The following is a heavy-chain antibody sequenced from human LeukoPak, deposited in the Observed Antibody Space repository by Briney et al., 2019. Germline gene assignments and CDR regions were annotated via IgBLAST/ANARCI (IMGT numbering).Heavy chain of an antibody. V-gene: IGHV4-31*03. J-gene: IGHJ5*02. CDR2: IYYSGST. D-gene: IGHD5-12*01. Sequence: PSETLSLTCTVSGGSISSGGYYWSWIRQHPGKGLEWIGYIYYSGSTYYNPTLKSRITISIDASKNQFSLKLTSVTAADTAVYYCARNMNSYSGFDRAAHLWGQGTLVTVSS. CDR1: GGSISSGGYY. CDR3: ARNMNSYSGFDRAAHL.